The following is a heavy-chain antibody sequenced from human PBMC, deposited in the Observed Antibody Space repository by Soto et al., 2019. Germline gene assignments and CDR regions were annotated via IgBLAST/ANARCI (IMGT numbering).Heavy chain of an antibody. V-gene: IGHV1-18*04. J-gene: IGHJ5*02. Sequence: QVQLVQSGAEVKKPGASVKVSCKSSGYTFTSYGTSWVRQAPGQGLEWKGWISNFNGNTNYAQKVQGRVTLTTDTSTNTTSMELRSLRSDDTAFYYCARGPRYCSSTACFAGVTWFDPWGQGTLVTVSS. CDR1: GYTFTSYG. CDR2: ISNFNGNT. D-gene: IGHD2-2*01. CDR3: ARGPRYCSSTACFAGVTWFDP.